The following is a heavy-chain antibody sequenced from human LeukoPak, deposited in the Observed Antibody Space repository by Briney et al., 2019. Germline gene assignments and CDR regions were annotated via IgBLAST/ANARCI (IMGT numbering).Heavy chain of an antibody. CDR2: IYPGDSDT. Sequence: GESLKISCKGSGYSFTSYWIGWVRQMPGKGLEWMGIIYPGDSDTRYSPSFQGQVTISADKSISTAYLQWSSLKASDTAMYYCARHARSSGFASYNWFDPWGQGTLVTVSS. V-gene: IGHV5-51*01. D-gene: IGHD6-19*01. J-gene: IGHJ5*02. CDR3: ARHARSSGFASYNWFDP. CDR1: GYSFTSYW.